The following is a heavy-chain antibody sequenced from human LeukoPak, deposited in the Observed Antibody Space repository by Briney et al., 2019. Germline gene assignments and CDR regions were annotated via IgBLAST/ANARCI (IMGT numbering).Heavy chain of an antibody. V-gene: IGHV4-31*03. Sequence: SETLSLTCTVSGASISSSGFYWSWIRQHPGKGLGWIGYIYYSGSTYYNPSLKSRVIISVDTSKNQFSLNLNSLTAADTAVYYCARDYYGSGSFYMNVWGQGTTVTVSS. D-gene: IGHD3-10*01. J-gene: IGHJ6*02. CDR1: GASISSSGFY. CDR2: IYYSGST. CDR3: ARDYYGSGSFYMNV.